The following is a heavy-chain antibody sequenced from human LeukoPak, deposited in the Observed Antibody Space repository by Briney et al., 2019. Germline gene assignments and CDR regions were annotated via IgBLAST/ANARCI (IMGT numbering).Heavy chain of an antibody. CDR1: GGTFSSYA. J-gene: IGHJ6*03. CDR3: ARGPNYDFWSGSIYYYYYMDV. D-gene: IGHD3-3*01. Sequence: SVKVSCKASGGTFSSYAISWVRQAPGQGLEWMGGIIPIFGTANYAQKFQGRVTITADKSTSTAYMELSSLRSEDTAVYYCARGPNYDFWSGSIYYYYYMDVWGKGTTVTISS. V-gene: IGHV1-69*06. CDR2: IIPIFGTA.